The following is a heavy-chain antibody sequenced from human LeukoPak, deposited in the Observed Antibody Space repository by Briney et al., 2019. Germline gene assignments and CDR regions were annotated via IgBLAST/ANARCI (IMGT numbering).Heavy chain of an antibody. J-gene: IGHJ4*02. CDR1: GYTFTNYY. D-gene: IGHD5-12*01. CDR3: ARDSGQFDY. CDR2: INTGGGTT. V-gene: IGHV1-46*01. Sequence: ASVKVSCKASGYTFTNYYMHWVRQAPGQGLEWLGVINTGGGTTSSAQKFQGRVTMTRDTSTSTVYMELSSLTSEDTAVYYCARDSGQFDYWRQGTLVTVSS.